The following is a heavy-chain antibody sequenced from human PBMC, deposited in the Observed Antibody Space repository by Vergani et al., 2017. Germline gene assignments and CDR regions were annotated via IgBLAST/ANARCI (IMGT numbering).Heavy chain of an antibody. CDR3: ARSQXYDSSGYYPGWFDP. CDR1: GGSISSYY. J-gene: IGHJ5*02. CDR2: IYYSGST. Sequence: QVQLQESGPGLVKPSETLSLTCTVSGGSISSYYWSWIRQPPGKGLEWIGYIYYSGSTNYNPSLKSRVTISVDTSKNQFSLKLSSVTAADTVVYYCARSQXYDSSGYYPGWFDPWGQGTLVTVSS. V-gene: IGHV4-59*01. D-gene: IGHD3-22*01.